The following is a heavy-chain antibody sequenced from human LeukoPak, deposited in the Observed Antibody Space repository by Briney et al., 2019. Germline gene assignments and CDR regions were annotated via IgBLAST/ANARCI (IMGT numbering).Heavy chain of an antibody. CDR2: INPNSGGT. V-gene: IGHV1-2*02. D-gene: IGHD1-26*01. CDR1: GYTFTGYY. J-gene: IGHJ4*02. Sequence: ASVKVSCKASGYTFTGYYMHWVRQAPGQGLEWMGWINPNSGGTNYAQKFQGRVTMTRDTSISTAYMELSRLRSDDTAVYYCARSTRDSGSYYSDYWGQGTLVTVSS. CDR3: ARSTRDSGSYYSDY.